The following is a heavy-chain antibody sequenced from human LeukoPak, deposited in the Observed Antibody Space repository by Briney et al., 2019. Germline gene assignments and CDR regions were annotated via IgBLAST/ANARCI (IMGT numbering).Heavy chain of an antibody. CDR1: GVSISSGGYS. CDR3: ARVGSAGYFDY. Sequence: SETLSLTCAVSGVSISSGGYSWSWIRQPPGKGLEWIGYIYHSGSTYYNPSLKSRVTISVDRSKNQFSLKLSSVTAADTAVYYCARVGSAGYFDYWGQGTLVTVSS. V-gene: IGHV4-30-2*01. J-gene: IGHJ4*02. CDR2: IYHSGST. D-gene: IGHD6-13*01.